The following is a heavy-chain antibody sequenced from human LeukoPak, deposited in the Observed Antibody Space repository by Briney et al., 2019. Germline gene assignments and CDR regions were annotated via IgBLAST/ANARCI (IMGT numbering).Heavy chain of an antibody. Sequence: SETLSLTCAVYGGSFSGYYWSWTRQPPGKGLEWIGEINHSGSTNYNPSLKSRVTISVDTSKNQFSLKLSSVTAADTAVYYCARGGFGYSYGDGLDYWGQGTLVTVSS. CDR2: INHSGST. D-gene: IGHD5-18*01. CDR1: GGSFSGYY. CDR3: ARGGFGYSYGDGLDY. J-gene: IGHJ4*02. V-gene: IGHV4-34*01.